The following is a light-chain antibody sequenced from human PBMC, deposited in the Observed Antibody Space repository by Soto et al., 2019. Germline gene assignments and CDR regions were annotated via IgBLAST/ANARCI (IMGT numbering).Light chain of an antibody. CDR1: QSLAHSDGNTY. Sequence: DIVLTQTPLSSPVTLGQPASISCRSSQSLAHSDGNTYLSWLQQRPGQPPRLLIYKISTRFSGVPDRFSGSGAGTDFTLKISRVEAEDVGVYYCMQATEFPPMYTFGQGTKLEIK. CDR3: MQATEFPPMYT. J-gene: IGKJ2*01. CDR2: KIS. V-gene: IGKV2-24*01.